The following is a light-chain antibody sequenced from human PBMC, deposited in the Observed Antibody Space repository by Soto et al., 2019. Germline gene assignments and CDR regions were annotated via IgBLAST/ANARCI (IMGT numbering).Light chain of an antibody. CDR1: QSVSNNY. CDR3: QQRSNWWT. V-gene: IGKV3-11*01. J-gene: IGKJ1*01. Sequence: EIVMTQSPATLSLSPGERATLSFRASQSVSNNYLAWYQQKPGQAPRLLIYDASNRATGIPARFSGSGSGTDFTLTISSLEPEDFAVYYCQQRSNWWTFGQGTKVDIK. CDR2: DAS.